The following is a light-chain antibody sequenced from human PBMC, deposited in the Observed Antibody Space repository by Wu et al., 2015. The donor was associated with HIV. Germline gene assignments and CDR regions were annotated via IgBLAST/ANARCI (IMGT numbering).Light chain of an antibody. V-gene: IGKV3-11*01. CDR2: DTS. CDR1: QSVSRF. J-gene: IGKJ1*01. CDR3: HQRTTWPRT. Sequence: TLSLSTRGKTPPSSCRASQSVSRFLAWYQHKPGQAPRVVIYDTSNRAAGIPARFSGSGSGTDFTLTISSLEPEDFAVYYCHQRTTWPRTFGQGTKVEVK.